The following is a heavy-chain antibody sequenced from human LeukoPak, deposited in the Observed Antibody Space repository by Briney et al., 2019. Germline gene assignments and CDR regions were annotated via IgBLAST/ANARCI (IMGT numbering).Heavy chain of an antibody. CDR1: GYTFTGYY. D-gene: IGHD6-19*01. CDR3: ARGLYDTAVAGTFYFDY. CDR2: INPNSGGT. Sequence: GASVKVSCKASGYTFTGYYMHWVRQAPGQGLEWMGWINPNSGGTNYAQKFQGRVTMTRDTSISTTYMELSRLRSDDTAVYYCARGLYDTAVAGTFYFDYWGQGTLVTVSS. J-gene: IGHJ4*02. V-gene: IGHV1-2*02.